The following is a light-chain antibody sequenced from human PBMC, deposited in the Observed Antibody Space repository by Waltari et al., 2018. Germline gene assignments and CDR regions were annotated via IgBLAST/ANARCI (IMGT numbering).Light chain of an antibody. CDR1: ALAQQY. Sequence: SYELTQPPPVSVSPGQTARITCSGDALAQQYASWYQQKPGQAPMLLIYKDNERPSGIPERFSGSSSGTTVTLTISGVQAEDEADYYCQSEVNSRTYAILFGGGTKVTVL. CDR3: QSEVNSRTYAIL. CDR2: KDN. J-gene: IGLJ2*01. V-gene: IGLV3-25*03.